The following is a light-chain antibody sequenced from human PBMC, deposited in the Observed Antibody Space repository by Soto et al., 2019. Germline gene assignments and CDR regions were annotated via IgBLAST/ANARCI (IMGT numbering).Light chain of an antibody. CDR1: QSVSSN. CDR2: GAS. CDR3: EQYYNLLPT. V-gene: IGKV3-15*01. J-gene: IGKJ1*01. Sequence: ERVLIQSPATLSKTKGERATLSCSASQSVSSNLAWYQQKPGQAPRLLIYGASTRATGIPARFSGSGSGTEFTLTISSLQSEDVAVYYCEQYYNLLPTFGQGTTV.